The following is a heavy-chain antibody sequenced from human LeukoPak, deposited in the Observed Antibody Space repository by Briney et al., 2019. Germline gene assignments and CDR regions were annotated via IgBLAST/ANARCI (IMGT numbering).Heavy chain of an antibody. Sequence: SETLSLTCTLSGGSISTYYWSWVRQPPGKGLEWIGYIYYTGSTDYNPSLKSRVTMSVDTSKNQFSLKLSSVTAADTAVYYCARHGRRIAAAGSFWYWGQGTLVTVSS. CDR2: IYYTGST. V-gene: IGHV4-59*08. CDR1: GGSISTYY. D-gene: IGHD6-13*01. CDR3: ARHGRRIAAAGSFWY. J-gene: IGHJ4*02.